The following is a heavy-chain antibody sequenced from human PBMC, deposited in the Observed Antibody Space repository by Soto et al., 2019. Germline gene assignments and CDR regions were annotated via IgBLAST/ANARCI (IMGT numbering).Heavy chain of an antibody. J-gene: IGHJ5*02. D-gene: IGHD3-10*01. CDR2: FDPEGGEA. Sequence: EASVKVSCKISGHTLTEFSIHWVRQAPGKGLEWMGGFDPEGGEAIYAQKWHGRVTVTEDTVTDTAYMELNSLRAEDTAVYYCARAAKLWFGSFGFNWFDPWGQGTLVTVSS. V-gene: IGHV1-24*01. CDR1: GHTLTEFS. CDR3: ARAAKLWFGSFGFNWFDP.